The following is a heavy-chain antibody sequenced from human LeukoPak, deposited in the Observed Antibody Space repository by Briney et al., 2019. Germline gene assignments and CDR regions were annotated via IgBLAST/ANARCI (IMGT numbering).Heavy chain of an antibody. CDR1: GGSISSYY. V-gene: IGHV4-4*07. CDR3: AGGRLSGRTYFDY. CDR2: IYTSGST. J-gene: IGHJ4*02. Sequence: PSETLSLTCTLSGGSISSYYWSWIRKPAGKGLEWIGRIYTSGSTNYNPSLKSRVTMSVDTSKNQFSLKLSSVTAADTAVYYCAGGRLSGRTYFDYWGQGTLVTVSS. D-gene: IGHD5-12*01.